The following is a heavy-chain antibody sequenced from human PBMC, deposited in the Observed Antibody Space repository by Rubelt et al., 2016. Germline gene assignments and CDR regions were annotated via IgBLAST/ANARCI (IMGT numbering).Heavy chain of an antibody. Sequence: EVQLLESGGGLVQPGGSLRLSCEASGFTVSSNFMNWVRQAPGEGLEWVSVIYSGGSTYYADYVKARFTISRDKSKNALYLQMDSLRVEDTAVYYCVGGWGWLIEYWGQGTLVTVSS. CDR2: IYSGGST. CDR3: VGGWGWLIEY. CDR1: GFTVSSNF. D-gene: IGHD3-10*01. J-gene: IGHJ4*02. V-gene: IGHV3-66*01.